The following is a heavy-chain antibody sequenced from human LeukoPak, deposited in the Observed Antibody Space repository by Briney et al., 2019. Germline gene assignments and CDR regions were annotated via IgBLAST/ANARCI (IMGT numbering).Heavy chain of an antibody. Sequence: ASVKVSCKASGYTFTGYYMRWVRQAPGQGLEWMGWINPNSGGTNYAQKFQGWVTMTRDTSISTAYMELSRLRSDDTAVYYCARGAWFGERGFDYWGQGTLVTVSS. CDR3: ARGAWFGERGFDY. CDR1: GYTFTGYY. V-gene: IGHV1-2*04. CDR2: INPNSGGT. J-gene: IGHJ4*02. D-gene: IGHD3-10*01.